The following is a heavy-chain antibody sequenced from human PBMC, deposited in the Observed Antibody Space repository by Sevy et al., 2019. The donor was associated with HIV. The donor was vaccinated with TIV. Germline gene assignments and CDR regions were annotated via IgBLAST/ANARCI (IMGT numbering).Heavy chain of an antibody. V-gene: IGHV3-33*08. D-gene: IGHD6-19*01. Sequence: GGSLRLSCAASGFTFSNYAMHWVRQAPGKGLEWVAIIWYDGTNKYYADSVKGRFTISRDNSKNTLYLQMNSLRAEDTAVYYCASEGIAVAGAGLFDYWGQGTLVTVSS. CDR2: IWYDGTNK. J-gene: IGHJ4*02. CDR3: ASEGIAVAGAGLFDY. CDR1: GFTFSNYA.